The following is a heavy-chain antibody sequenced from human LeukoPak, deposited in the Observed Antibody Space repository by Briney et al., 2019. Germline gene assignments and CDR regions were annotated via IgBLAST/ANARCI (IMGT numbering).Heavy chain of an antibody. CDR1: GFTFSSYG. Sequence: GRSLRLSCAASGFTFSSYGVHWVRQAPDKGLEWVAVISYDGSNKYNADSVKGRFTISRDNSKNTLYLQMNSLRAEDTAVYYCARMPGANYYYNGMDVWGQGTTVTVSS. V-gene: IGHV3-30-3*01. CDR2: ISYDGSNK. J-gene: IGHJ6*02. D-gene: IGHD1-14*01. CDR3: ARMPGANYYYNGMDV.